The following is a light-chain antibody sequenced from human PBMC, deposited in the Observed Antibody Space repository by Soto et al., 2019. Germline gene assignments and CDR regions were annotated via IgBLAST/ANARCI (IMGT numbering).Light chain of an antibody. CDR3: CSYASSSTYV. V-gene: IGLV2-23*01. CDR2: EGT. Sequence: QSVLTQPASVSGSPGQSITISCTGTSSDVGSYNLVSWYQQHPGKAPKLMIYEGTKRPSGVSDRFSGSRSGNTASLTISGLQAEDEADYYYCSYASSSTYVFGTGTKVTVL. CDR1: SSDVGSYNL. J-gene: IGLJ1*01.